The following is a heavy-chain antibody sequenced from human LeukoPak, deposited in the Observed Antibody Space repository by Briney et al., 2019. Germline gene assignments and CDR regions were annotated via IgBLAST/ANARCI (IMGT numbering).Heavy chain of an antibody. CDR1: GFTYSSYA. V-gene: IGHV3-23*01. CDR3: AKSPTYYDILTGYYSGYYFDY. CDR2: ISGSGGST. J-gene: IGHJ4*02. D-gene: IGHD3-9*01. Sequence: PGGSLRLSCAVSGFTYSSYAMRWVRQAPGKGLEWVSAISGSGGSTYYADSVKGRFTISRDNSKNTLYLQMNSLRAEDTAVYYCAKSPTYYDILTGYYSGYYFDYWGQGTLVTVSS.